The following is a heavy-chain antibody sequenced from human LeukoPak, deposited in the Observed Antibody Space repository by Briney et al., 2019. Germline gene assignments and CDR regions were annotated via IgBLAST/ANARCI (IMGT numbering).Heavy chain of an antibody. V-gene: IGHV1-2*02. CDR1: GYSFTGYY. J-gene: IGHJ4*02. CDR3: ARRTPQYCTSSACYADH. Sequence: ASVTVSCKSSGYSFTGYYIQWIWQAPGQGLEWMGWINPDTGNINYAQQFQGRVTLTRDTSITTVYMELSSLTSDDTAIYFCARRTPQYCTSSACYADHWGQGTLITVSS. D-gene: IGHD2-8*01. CDR2: INPDTGNI.